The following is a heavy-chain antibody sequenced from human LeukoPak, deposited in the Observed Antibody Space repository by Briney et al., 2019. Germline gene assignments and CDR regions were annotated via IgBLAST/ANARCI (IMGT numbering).Heavy chain of an antibody. V-gene: IGHV3-21*01. CDR3: ARDQGGERWFDP. D-gene: IGHD3-16*01. J-gene: IGHJ5*02. CDR2: ISSGSSCI. Sequence: GGSLRLSCAASGFTFGSYAMNWVRQAPGKGLEWVSSISSGSSCIYYADSVKGRFNISRDNAKNSLYLQMNSLRAEDTAIYYWARDQGGERWFDPWGQGTLVTVSS. CDR1: GFTFGSYA.